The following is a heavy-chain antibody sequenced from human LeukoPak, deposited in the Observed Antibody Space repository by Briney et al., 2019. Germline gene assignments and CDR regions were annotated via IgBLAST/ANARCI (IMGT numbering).Heavy chain of an antibody. Sequence: ASVKASCKASGYTFTSYDINWVRQATGQGLEWMGWMNPNSGNTGYAQKFQGRVTMTRNTSISTAYMELSSLRSEDTAVYYCARGPAIAARRNYYYYMDVWGKGTTVTVSS. V-gene: IGHV1-8*01. CDR1: GYTFTSYD. J-gene: IGHJ6*03. CDR2: MNPNSGNT. D-gene: IGHD6-6*01. CDR3: ARGPAIAARRNYYYYMDV.